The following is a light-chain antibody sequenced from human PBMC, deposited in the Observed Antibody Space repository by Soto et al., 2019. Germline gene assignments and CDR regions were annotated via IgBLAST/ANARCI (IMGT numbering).Light chain of an antibody. CDR2: RND. J-gene: IGLJ1*01. V-gene: IGLV1-47*01. Sequence: QSVLTQPPSVSGTPGQRVTISCSGSSSNIGSSYVYWYQQLPGTAPKLLIYRNDQRPSGVPDRFSGSKSGTSASLAISGLLSEDESDFYCAAWDDILSGPYVFGAGTKVTVL. CDR3: AAWDDILSGPYV. CDR1: SSNIGSSY.